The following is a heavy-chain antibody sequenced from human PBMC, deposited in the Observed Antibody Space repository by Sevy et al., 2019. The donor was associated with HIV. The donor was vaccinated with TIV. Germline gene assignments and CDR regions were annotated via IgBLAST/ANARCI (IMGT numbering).Heavy chain of an antibody. CDR1: GFTFSSYA. J-gene: IGHJ4*02. CDR2: ISYDGSNK. V-gene: IGHV3-30-3*01. Sequence: GGSLRLSCAASGFTFSSYAMHGVRQAPGKGLEGVAVISYDGSNKYYADSVKGSFTISSDNSKNTLYMKMNSLRVEDTAVYYCERVYDSSGSFLDYWGQGTLVTVSS. D-gene: IGHD3-22*01. CDR3: ERVYDSSGSFLDY.